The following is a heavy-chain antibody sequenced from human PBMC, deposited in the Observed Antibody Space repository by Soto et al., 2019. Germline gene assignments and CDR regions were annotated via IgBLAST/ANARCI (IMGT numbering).Heavy chain of an antibody. J-gene: IGHJ4*02. V-gene: IGHV4-39*01. CDR2: IYYSGST. D-gene: IGHD3-3*01. CDR1: GDSMSSSDYY. CDR3: ARRTVNIRIFYSGLKTHCFDY. Sequence: SETLSLTCAVSGDSMSSSDYYWGWIRQPPGKGLEWIGSIYYSGSTYYNPSLQSRVAISVDTSKNQFSLKLKSVTAADTAIYYCARRTVNIRIFYSGLKTHCFDYWGQGAPVTVSS.